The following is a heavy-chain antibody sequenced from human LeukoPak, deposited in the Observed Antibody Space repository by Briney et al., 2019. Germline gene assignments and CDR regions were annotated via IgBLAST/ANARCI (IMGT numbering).Heavy chain of an antibody. Sequence: PSETLSLTCTVPGGSISSYYWSWIRQPPGKGLEWIGYIYYSGSTNYNPSLKSRVTISVDTSKNQFSLKLSSVTAADTAVYYCARGGGAFDYWGQGTLVTVSS. J-gene: IGHJ4*02. V-gene: IGHV4-59*01. CDR2: IYYSGST. D-gene: IGHD3-16*01. CDR3: ARGGGAFDY. CDR1: GGSISSYY.